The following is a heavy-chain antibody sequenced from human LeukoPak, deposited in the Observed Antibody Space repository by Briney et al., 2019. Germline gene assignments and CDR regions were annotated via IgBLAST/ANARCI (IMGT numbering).Heavy chain of an antibody. Sequence: GGSLRLSCAASGFTFTSYAMSWVRQAPEKGLEWVSSISGSGGSTYYADSVKGRFTISRDNSKSTLYLQMNSLRAEDTAVYYCAASGGIAARPGDSWGQGTLVTVSS. CDR3: AASGGIAARPGDS. CDR1: GFTFTSYA. J-gene: IGHJ4*02. D-gene: IGHD6-6*01. CDR2: ISGSGGST. V-gene: IGHV3-23*01.